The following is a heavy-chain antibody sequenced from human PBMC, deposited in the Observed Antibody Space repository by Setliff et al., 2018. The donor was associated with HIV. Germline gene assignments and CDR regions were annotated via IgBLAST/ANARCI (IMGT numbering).Heavy chain of an antibody. CDR1: GFTFDDYG. V-gene: IGHV3-7*01. CDR2: IQQYGSDK. Sequence: GGSLRLSCAASGFTFDDYGMSWVRQAPGKGLEGVAYIQQYGSDKYYVDSVEGRFTISRDNAKNSLDLQMNSLRVEDTALYYCVTVGIGRSFDYWGQGTLVTVSS. CDR3: VTVGIGRSFDY. D-gene: IGHD1-26*01. J-gene: IGHJ4*02.